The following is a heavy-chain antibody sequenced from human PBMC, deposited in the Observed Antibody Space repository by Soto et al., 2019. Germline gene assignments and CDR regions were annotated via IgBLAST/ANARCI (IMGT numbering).Heavy chain of an antibody. D-gene: IGHD3-3*02. J-gene: IGHJ3*02. CDR3: VRYDRINMKPYSPEGFHI. CDR2: VYYGGAIFYSGNI. Sequence: PSETLSLTCTVSCDSISSSNSHWGWTRQPPGKGLEYIGSVYYGGAIFYSGNIYYNPSLKSRVTISVDTSKNQFSLRLSSVTAADTGVYYCVRYDRINMKPYSPEGFHIWGQGTMVTV. V-gene: IGHV4-39*01. CDR1: CDSISSSNSH.